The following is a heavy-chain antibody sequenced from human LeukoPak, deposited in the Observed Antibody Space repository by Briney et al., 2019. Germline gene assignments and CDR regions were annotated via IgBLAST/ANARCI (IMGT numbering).Heavy chain of an antibody. CDR2: IYLGDSDT. J-gene: IGHJ4*02. D-gene: IGHD4/OR15-4a*01. CDR3: ARQGTNYETLY. Sequence: GEALKISCQASGYSFTSYWIGWVRQMPGKGLEWMGIIYLGDSDTRYSPSFQGQVTISADKSISTAYLQWSSLKASDTAMYYCARQGTNYETLYWGQGTLVTVSS. CDR1: GYSFTSYW. V-gene: IGHV5-51*01.